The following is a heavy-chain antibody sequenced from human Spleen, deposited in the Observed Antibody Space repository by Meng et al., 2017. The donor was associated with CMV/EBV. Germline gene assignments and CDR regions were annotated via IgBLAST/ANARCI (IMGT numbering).Heavy chain of an antibody. CDR1: GGTFSSYA. D-gene: IGHD1-26*01. Sequence: SVKVSCKASGGTFSSYAISWVRQAPGQGLEWMGGIIPILDMANYAQKFQVRVTLTADKSTTTAFMELSSLRSDDTAVYYCMRDPPWAPGENSYSPWGQGTLVTVSS. CDR2: IIPILDMA. V-gene: IGHV1-69*10. CDR3: MRDPPWAPGENSYSP. J-gene: IGHJ5*02.